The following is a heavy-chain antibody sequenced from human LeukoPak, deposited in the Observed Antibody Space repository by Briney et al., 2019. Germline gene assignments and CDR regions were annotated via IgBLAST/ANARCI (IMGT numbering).Heavy chain of an antibody. J-gene: IGHJ4*02. V-gene: IGHV1-2*02. Sequence: GASVKVSCKASGYTFTGYYMHWVRQAPGQGLEWMGWINPNSGGTNYAQKFQGRVTITADKSTSTAYMELSSLRSEDTAVYYCARDHDSSGWYGYDYWGQGTLVTVSS. CDR2: INPNSGGT. D-gene: IGHD6-19*01. CDR1: GYTFTGYY. CDR3: ARDHDSSGWYGYDY.